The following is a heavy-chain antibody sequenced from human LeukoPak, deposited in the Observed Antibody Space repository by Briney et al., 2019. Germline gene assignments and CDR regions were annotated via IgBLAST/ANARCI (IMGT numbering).Heavy chain of an antibody. CDR2: ISSSTSFI. V-gene: IGHV3-21*01. CDR3: ARDPTDTAMVYFDF. Sequence: GGSLRLSCAASGFSVSVNYMSWVRQTPGKGLEWVSSISSSTSFIYYADSVKGRFTISRDNAKNSLYLQMNSLRAEDTAVYYCARDPTDTAMVYFDFWGQGTLVTVST. D-gene: IGHD5-18*01. J-gene: IGHJ4*02. CDR1: GFSVSVNY.